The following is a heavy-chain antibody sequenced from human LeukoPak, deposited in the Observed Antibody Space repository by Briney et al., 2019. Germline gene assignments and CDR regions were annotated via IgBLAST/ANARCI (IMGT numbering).Heavy chain of an antibody. D-gene: IGHD6-13*01. CDR2: IYHSGST. Sequence: SETLSLTCTVSGGSVSSGSYYWSWIRQPPGKGLEWIGYIYHSGSTNYNPSLKSRVTISVDTSKNQFSLKLSSVTAADTAVYYCARDGGIAAAGSNYYYGMDVWGKGTTVTVSS. CDR3: ARDGGIAAAGSNYYYGMDV. J-gene: IGHJ6*04. V-gene: IGHV4-61*01. CDR1: GGSVSSGSYY.